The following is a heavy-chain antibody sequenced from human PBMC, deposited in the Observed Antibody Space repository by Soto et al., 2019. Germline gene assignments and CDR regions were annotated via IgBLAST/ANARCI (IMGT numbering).Heavy chain of an antibody. CDR2: ISYDGSNK. CDR3: AKAIAATDDYYYYGMDV. CDR1: GFTFSSYG. V-gene: IGHV3-30*18. J-gene: IGHJ6*02. D-gene: IGHD6-13*01. Sequence: GGSLRLSCAASGFTFSSYGMHWFRQAPGKGLEWVAVISYDGSNKYYADSVKGRFTISRDNSKNTLYLQMNSLRAEDTAVYYCAKAIAATDDYYYYGMDVWGQGTTVTVSS.